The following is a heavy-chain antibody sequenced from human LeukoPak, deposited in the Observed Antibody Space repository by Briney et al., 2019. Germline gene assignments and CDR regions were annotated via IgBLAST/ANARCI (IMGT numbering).Heavy chain of an antibody. CDR3: ARADCSSSTCYLRRSWFDP. J-gene: IGHJ5*02. V-gene: IGHV3-21*01. CDR1: GFTFSNYD. D-gene: IGHD2-2*01. Sequence: GGSLRLSCAASGFTFSNYDMNWVRQAPGKGLEWVSSISTSSRYIYYKDSVRGRFTISRDDAKNSLYLEMNSLRAEDTAVYYCARADCSSSTCYLRRSWFDPWGKGTLVTVSS. CDR2: ISTSSRYI.